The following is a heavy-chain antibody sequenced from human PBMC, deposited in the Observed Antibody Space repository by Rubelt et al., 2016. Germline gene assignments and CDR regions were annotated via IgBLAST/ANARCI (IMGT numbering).Heavy chain of an antibody. CDR2: IYYSGST. Sequence: QLQLQESGPGLVKPSETLSLTCTVSGGSISSSSYYWGWIRQPPGKGLEWIGSIYYSGSTYYNPSLKRRVTISVDTSKNQFSLKLSSVTAADTAVYYCARAAGDVFPFDYWGQGTLVTVSS. J-gene: IGHJ4*02. D-gene: IGHD2-21*02. V-gene: IGHV4-39*01. CDR1: GGSISSSSYY. CDR3: ARAAGDVFPFDY.